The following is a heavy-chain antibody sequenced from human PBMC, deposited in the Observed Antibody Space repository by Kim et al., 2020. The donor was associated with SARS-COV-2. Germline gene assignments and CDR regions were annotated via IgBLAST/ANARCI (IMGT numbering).Heavy chain of an antibody. CDR3: ARHPSGYYYGS. Sequence: SETLSLTCTVSGGSISSDYWSWIRQPPGKGLEWIGYTFYSGATNYNPSPKSRVTISVDASKKYISLRLSSLTAADTAVYYCARHPSGYYYGSWGQGTLVTVFS. D-gene: IGHD3-10*01. J-gene: IGHJ5*02. CDR2: TFYSGAT. V-gene: IGHV4-59*08. CDR1: GGSISSDY.